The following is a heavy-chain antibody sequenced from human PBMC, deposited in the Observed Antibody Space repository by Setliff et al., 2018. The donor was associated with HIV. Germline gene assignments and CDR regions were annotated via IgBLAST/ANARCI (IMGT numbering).Heavy chain of an antibody. J-gene: IGHJ4*02. Sequence: ASETLSLTCVVSGGSISTSNWWSWVRQPPGKGLEWIGEIYHSGSTNYNSSLKSRVTISVDKSKNLFSLKLSSVTAADTAMYYCARIATYYDTRGYLIPYYFDYWGQGTLVTVSS. D-gene: IGHD3-22*01. CDR3: ARIATYYDTRGYLIPYYFDY. CDR2: IYHSGST. V-gene: IGHV4-4*02. CDR1: GGSISTSNW.